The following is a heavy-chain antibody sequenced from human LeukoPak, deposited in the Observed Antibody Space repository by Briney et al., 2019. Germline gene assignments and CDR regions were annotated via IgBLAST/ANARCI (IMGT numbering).Heavy chain of an antibody. J-gene: IGHJ4*02. D-gene: IGHD3-22*01. CDR2: ISGSGGST. CDR1: GFSFSSCA. CDR3: AKVARKYYYDSSGYYDY. V-gene: IGHV3-23*01. Sequence: GGSLRLSCAASGFSFSSCAMSWVRQAPGKGLEWVSAISGSGGSTYYADSVKGRFTISRDNSKNTLYLQMNSLRAEDTAVYYCAKVARKYYYDSSGYYDYWGQGTLVTVSS.